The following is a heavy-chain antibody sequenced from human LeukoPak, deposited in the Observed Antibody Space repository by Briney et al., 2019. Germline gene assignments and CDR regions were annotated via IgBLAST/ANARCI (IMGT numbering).Heavy chain of an antibody. CDR1: GFTFSDYY. D-gene: IGHD3-10*01. J-gene: IGHJ4*02. Sequence: PGGSLRLSCAASGFTFSDYYMSWIRQAPGKGLEWVSYISSSGSTIYYADSVKGRFTISRDNAENSLYLQMNSLRAEDTAVYYCARDNRHYPGSGSYHDYWGQGTLVTVSS. V-gene: IGHV3-11*04. CDR3: ARDNRHYPGSGSYHDY. CDR2: ISSSGSTI.